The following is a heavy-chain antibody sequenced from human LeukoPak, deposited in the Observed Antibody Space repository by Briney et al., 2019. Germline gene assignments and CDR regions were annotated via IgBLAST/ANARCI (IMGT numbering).Heavy chain of an antibody. D-gene: IGHD3-10*01. CDR1: GFTVSSNY. CDR2: IYSGGST. Sequence: GGSLRLSCAASGFTVSSNYMSWVRQAPGRGLEWVSVIYSGGSTYYADSVKGRFTISRDNSKNTLYLQMNSLRAEDTAVYYCSHSVWFGTRDLYYFDYWGQGTLVTVSS. V-gene: IGHV3-53*01. CDR3: SHSVWFGTRDLYYFDY. J-gene: IGHJ4*02.